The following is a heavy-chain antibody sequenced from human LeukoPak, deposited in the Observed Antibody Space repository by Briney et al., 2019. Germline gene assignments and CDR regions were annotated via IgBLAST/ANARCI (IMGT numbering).Heavy chain of an antibody. CDR1: GFTFSSYA. Sequence: GRSLRLSCAASGFTFSSYAMSWVRLAPGKGLEWVAAISGSGGRTYYADSVKGRFTISRDNSKNTLSVQMNSLRVQDTAVYYCVRDADWSFDYWGQGTLLTVSS. V-gene: IGHV3-23*01. D-gene: IGHD3-9*01. CDR2: ISGSGGRT. J-gene: IGHJ4*02. CDR3: VRDADWSFDY.